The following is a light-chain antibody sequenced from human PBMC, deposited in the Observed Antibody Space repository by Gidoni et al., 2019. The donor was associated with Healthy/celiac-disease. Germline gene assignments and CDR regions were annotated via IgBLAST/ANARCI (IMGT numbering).Light chain of an antibody. CDR1: QSVSSY. CDR2: DAA. CDR3: HHRSDWPPVYT. J-gene: IGKJ2*01. Sequence: IVLTPSPATLSLSPGERATLSCRASQSVSSYLAWYQQKPGQAPRLLIYDAATRATGIPARISGSGSATDFTLTTISLEPEDFAVYYCHHRSDWPPVYTFGQGTKLEIK. V-gene: IGKV3-11*01.